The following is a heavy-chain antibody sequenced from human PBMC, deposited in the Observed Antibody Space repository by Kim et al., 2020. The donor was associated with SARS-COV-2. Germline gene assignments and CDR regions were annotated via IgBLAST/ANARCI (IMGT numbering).Heavy chain of an antibody. CDR2: ISSSSSYI. D-gene: IGHD3-10*01. V-gene: IGHV3-21*01. J-gene: IGHJ6*02. CDR3: ARFRTMVRGVADHYGMDV. CDR1: GFTFSSYS. Sequence: GGSLRLSCAASGFTFSSYSMNWVRQAPGKGLEWVSSISSSSSYIYYADSVKGRFTISRDNAKNSLYLQMNSLRAEDTAVYYCARFRTMVRGVADHYGMDVWGQGTTVTVSS.